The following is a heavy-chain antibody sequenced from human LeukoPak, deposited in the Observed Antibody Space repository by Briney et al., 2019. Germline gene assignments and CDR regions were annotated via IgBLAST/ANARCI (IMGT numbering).Heavy chain of an antibody. CDR1: GFSLSTSGMC. Sequence: SGPALVKPTQTLTLTCTFSGFSLSTSGMCVSWIRQPPGKALEWLARIDWDDDKYYSTSLKTRLTISKDTSKNQVVLTMTNMDPVDTATYYCARTYYYDSSGYYYGNYGMDVWGQGTTVTVSS. J-gene: IGHJ6*02. CDR3: ARTYYYDSSGYYYGNYGMDV. D-gene: IGHD3-22*01. V-gene: IGHV2-70*11. CDR2: IDWDDDK.